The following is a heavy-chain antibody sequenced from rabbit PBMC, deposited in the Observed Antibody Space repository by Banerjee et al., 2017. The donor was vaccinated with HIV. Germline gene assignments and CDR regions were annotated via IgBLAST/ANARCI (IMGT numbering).Heavy chain of an antibody. Sequence: QSLEESGGDLVKPGASLTLTCTASGFSFSTTYWICWVRQAPGKGLEWIACIGTGSSGSTDYASWAKGRFTISKTSSTTVTLQMTSLTAADTATYFCARDKGDYLKYGMDLWGPGTLVTVS. J-gene: IGHJ6*01. V-gene: IGHV1S40*01. D-gene: IGHD2-1*01. CDR2: IGTGSSGST. CDR1: GFSFSTTYW. CDR3: ARDKGDYLKYGMDL.